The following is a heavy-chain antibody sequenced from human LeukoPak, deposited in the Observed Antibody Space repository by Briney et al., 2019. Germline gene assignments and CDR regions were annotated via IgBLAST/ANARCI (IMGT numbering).Heavy chain of an antibody. CDR1: GYTFTSYY. CDR3: ARASTYYYDSSGYSSRSSEYFQH. CDR2: INPSGCST. V-gene: IGHV1-46*01. J-gene: IGHJ1*01. D-gene: IGHD3-22*01. Sequence: ASVQVSCKASGYTFTSYYMHWVRQAPGPRLEWIGIINPSGCSTGYAQKFLARVTMTRDTSTSTVYMELSSLRSEDTAVYYCARASTYYYDSSGYSSRSSEYFQHWGQGTLVTVSS.